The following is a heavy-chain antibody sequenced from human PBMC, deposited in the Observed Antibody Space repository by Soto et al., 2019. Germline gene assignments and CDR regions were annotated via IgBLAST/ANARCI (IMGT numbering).Heavy chain of an antibody. V-gene: IGHV1-3*01. CDR3: AGDPGVGAASRLGFDI. CDR1: AYTFTNYA. CDR2: INAGNGDT. D-gene: IGHD6-19*01. J-gene: IGHJ3*02. Sequence: QVQLVQSGAEVKKPGASVKVACKASAYTFTNYAMHWARQAPGQRLEWMGWINAGNGDTKYSQKFQGRVSITRDTSASTVYMELSSLRSEDTAVYYCAGDPGVGAASRLGFDIWGQGTMVTISS.